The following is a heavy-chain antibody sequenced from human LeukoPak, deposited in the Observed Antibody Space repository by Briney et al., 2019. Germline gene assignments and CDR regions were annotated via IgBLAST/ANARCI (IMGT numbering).Heavy chain of an antibody. V-gene: IGHV4-38-2*02. Sequence: SETLSLTCTASGYSIRSTYYWGWIRQPPGKGLEWIGSIHHSESTYYNPSLKSRVTISVDTSKNQFSLKLSSVTAADTAVYYCARDATGMGNYFNYWGQGTLVTVSS. CDR3: ARDATGMGNYFNY. J-gene: IGHJ4*02. CDR2: IHHSEST. CDR1: GYSIRSTYY. D-gene: IGHD3-10*01.